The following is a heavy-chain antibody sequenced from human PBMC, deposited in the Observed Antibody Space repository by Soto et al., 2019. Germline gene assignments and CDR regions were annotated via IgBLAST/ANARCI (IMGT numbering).Heavy chain of an antibody. J-gene: IGHJ6*03. Sequence: EVQLLESGGGLVQPGGSLRLSCAASGFTFSSYALNWVRQAPGKGLEWVSVISGSGDNTYYADSVKGRFTISIDNSKNTLSLQMNRLRAEDTAVYYCAKDLGTDDFWSAYYTCYYMAVWGKGTTVPVSS. D-gene: IGHD3-3*01. CDR1: GFTFSSYA. V-gene: IGHV3-23*01. CDR3: AKDLGTDDFWSAYYTCYYMAV. CDR2: ISGSGDNT.